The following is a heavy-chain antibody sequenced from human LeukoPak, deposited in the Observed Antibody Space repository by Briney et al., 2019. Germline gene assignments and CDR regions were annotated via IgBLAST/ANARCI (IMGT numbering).Heavy chain of an antibody. CDR1: GFTVSNSY. J-gene: IGHJ4*02. Sequence: HPGGSLRLSCAASGFTVSNSYMSWVRQAPGKGLEWVSLIYSGGNTYYADSVKGRFTISRDNSKSTLYLQMNSLRAEDTAVYYCARGIAVAGNLGTFDYWGQGTLVTVSS. CDR2: IYSGGNT. D-gene: IGHD6-19*01. CDR3: ARGIAVAGNLGTFDY. V-gene: IGHV3-66*01.